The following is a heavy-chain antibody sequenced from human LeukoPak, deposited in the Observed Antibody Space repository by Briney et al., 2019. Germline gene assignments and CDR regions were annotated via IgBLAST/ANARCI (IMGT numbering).Heavy chain of an antibody. D-gene: IGHD2-15*01. V-gene: IGHV3-23*01. Sequence: GGSLRLSCAASGFTFSSYAMSWVRQAPGKGLEWVSAISGSGGSTYYADSVKGRFTISSDNSKNTLYLQMNSLRAEDTAIYYCAKDCNGGNCYIDYWGQGTLVTVAS. J-gene: IGHJ4*02. CDR1: GFTFSSYA. CDR3: AKDCNGGNCYIDY. CDR2: ISGSGGST.